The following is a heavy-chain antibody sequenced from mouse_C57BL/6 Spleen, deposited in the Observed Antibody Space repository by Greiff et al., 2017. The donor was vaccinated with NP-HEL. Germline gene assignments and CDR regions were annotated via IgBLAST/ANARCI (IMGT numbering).Heavy chain of an antibody. CDR2: ISSGGSYT. Sequence: EVMLVESGGDLVKPGGSLKLSCAASGFTFSSYGMSWVRQTPDKRLEWVATISSGGSYTYYPDSVKGRFTISRDNAKNTLYLQMSSLKAEDTAMYYWARRSDGYYGGFAYWGQGTLVTVST. D-gene: IGHD2-3*01. CDR3: ARRSDGYYGGFAY. CDR1: GFTFSSYG. J-gene: IGHJ3*01. V-gene: IGHV5-6*02.